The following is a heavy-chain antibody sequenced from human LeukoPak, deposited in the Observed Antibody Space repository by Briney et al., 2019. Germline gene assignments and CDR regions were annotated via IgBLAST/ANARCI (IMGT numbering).Heavy chain of an antibody. Sequence: PSETLSLTCTVSGGSISTYYWTWIRQPPGKGQEWIGYINYNGRTDYKPSLKSRVTISLDTSKNQFSLKLSSVTAADTAVYYCAKWGYYFDSSAYVAPTDDSWGQGTLVTVSS. CDR2: INYNGRT. CDR3: AKWGYYFDSSAYVAPTDDS. CDR1: GGSISTYY. V-gene: IGHV4-59*01. D-gene: IGHD3-22*01. J-gene: IGHJ4*02.